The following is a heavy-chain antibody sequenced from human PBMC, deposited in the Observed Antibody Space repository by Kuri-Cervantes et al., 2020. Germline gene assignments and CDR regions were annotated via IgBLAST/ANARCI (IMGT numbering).Heavy chain of an antibody. V-gene: IGHV3-7*01. CDR1: GFTFSDYY. J-gene: IGHJ3*02. CDR3: ARLSRGLDI. Sequence: GGSLRLSCAASGFTFSDYYMSWVRQAPGKGLEWVANIKQDGSEKYYVDSVKGRFTISRDNAKNSLYLQMNSLRAEDTAVYYCARLSRGLDIWGQGTMVTVSS. CDR2: IKQDGSEK.